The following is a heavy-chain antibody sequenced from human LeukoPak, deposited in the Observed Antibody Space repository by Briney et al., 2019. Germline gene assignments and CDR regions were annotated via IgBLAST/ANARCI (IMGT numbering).Heavy chain of an antibody. J-gene: IGHJ6*03. V-gene: IGHV4-4*07. CDR3: ARSRVETDIVVVPAARPRLYYYYYMDV. D-gene: IGHD2-2*02. CDR1: GGSISSYY. CDR2: IYTSGST. Sequence: SETLSLTCTVSGGSISSYYWSWLRQPAGKGLEWIGRIYTSGSTNYNPSLKSRVTMSVDTSKNQFSLKLSSVTAADTAVYYCARSRVETDIVVVPAARPRLYYYYYMDVWGKGTTVTVSS.